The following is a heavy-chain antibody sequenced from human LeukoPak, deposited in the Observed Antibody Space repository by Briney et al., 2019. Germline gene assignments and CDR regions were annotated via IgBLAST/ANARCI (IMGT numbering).Heavy chain of an antibody. D-gene: IGHD5-18*01. Sequence: SETLSLTCTVSGGSISSSSYYWGWIRQPPGKGLEWIGSIYYSGSSYYNPSLKSRVTISVHTSKKQFSLKLSSVTAADTAVYYCARHVDTATDYFDYWGQGTLVTVSS. CDR1: GGSISSSSYY. CDR2: IYYSGSS. V-gene: IGHV4-39*01. J-gene: IGHJ4*02. CDR3: ARHVDTATDYFDY.